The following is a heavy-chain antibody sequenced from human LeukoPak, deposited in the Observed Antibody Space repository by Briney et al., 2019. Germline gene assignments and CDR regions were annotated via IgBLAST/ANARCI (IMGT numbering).Heavy chain of an antibody. CDR1: GFTFSSYS. CDR3: AKQSSTAYFEY. V-gene: IGHV3-23*01. CDR2: ISSGSDGST. Sequence: GGSLRLSCAASGFTFSSYSMNWVRQAPGKGLEWVSSISSGSDGSTYYADSVKGRFTMSRDNSKNMLYLQMNSLRAEDTAVYYCAKQSSTAYFEYWGQGTLVTVSS. J-gene: IGHJ4*02. D-gene: IGHD2-21*01.